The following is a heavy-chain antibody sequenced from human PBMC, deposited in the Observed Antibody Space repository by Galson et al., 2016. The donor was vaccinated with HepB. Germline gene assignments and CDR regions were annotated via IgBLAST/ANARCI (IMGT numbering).Heavy chain of an antibody. Sequence: PGRGLEWMGGIIPILGTANYAQKFQDRVTITADESTSTTYMELSSLRSDDTAVYYCARSHPLVVPIAISSLVVRGVTQEDFWGQGTLVTVSS. J-gene: IGHJ4*02. V-gene: IGHV1-69*01. D-gene: IGHD3-10*01. CDR2: IIPILGTA. CDR3: ARSHPLVVPIAISSLVVRGVTQEDF.